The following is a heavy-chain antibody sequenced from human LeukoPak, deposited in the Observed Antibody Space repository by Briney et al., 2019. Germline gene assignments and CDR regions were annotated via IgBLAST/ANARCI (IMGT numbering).Heavy chain of an antibody. CDR1: GFPFSSYW. Sequence: GESLRLSCAASGFPFSSYWMSWVRQAPGKGLEWVANIKQDGSEKYYVDSVKGRFTISRDNAKNSLYLQMNSLRAEDTAVYYCARPSFRTFDYWGQGTLVTVSS. D-gene: IGHD1-7*01. CDR3: ARPSFRTFDY. CDR2: IKQDGSEK. V-gene: IGHV3-7*01. J-gene: IGHJ4*02.